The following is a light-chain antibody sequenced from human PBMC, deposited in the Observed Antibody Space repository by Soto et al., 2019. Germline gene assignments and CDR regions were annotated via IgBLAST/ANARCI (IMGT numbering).Light chain of an antibody. V-gene: IGKV3-11*01. Sequence: EIVLTQSPATLSLSPGERATLSCRASQSVSSYLAWYQQKPGQAPRLLIYDASNRATGIPARFSGSGSGTDFTLTISSLEPEDFAVYYCQQRSNWPTTFGQGTKGDIK. J-gene: IGKJ1*01. CDR2: DAS. CDR1: QSVSSY. CDR3: QQRSNWPTT.